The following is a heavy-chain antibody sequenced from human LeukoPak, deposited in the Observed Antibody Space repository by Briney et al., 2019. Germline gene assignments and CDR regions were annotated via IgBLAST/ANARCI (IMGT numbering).Heavy chain of an antibody. CDR3: ANLRRYCSSTSCDMIFDY. J-gene: IGHJ4*02. CDR2: INHSGST. D-gene: IGHD2-2*02. V-gene: IGHV4-34*01. CDR1: GGSFSGYY. Sequence: SETLSLTCAVYGGSFSGYYWSWIRQPPGKGLEWIGEINHSGSTNYNPSLKSRVTISVDTSKNQFSLKLSSVTAADTAVYYCANLRRYCSSTSCDMIFDYWGQGTLVTVSS.